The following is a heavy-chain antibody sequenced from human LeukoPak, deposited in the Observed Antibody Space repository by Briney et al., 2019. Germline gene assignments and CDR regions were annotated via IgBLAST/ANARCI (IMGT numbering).Heavy chain of an antibody. Sequence: PSEILSLTCAVYGGSFSGYYWSWIRQPPGKGLEWIGEINHSGSTNYNPSLKSRVTISVDTSKNQFSLKLSSVTAADTAVYYCARDLVEYYGSGSYTEVYYYGMDVWGQGTTVTVSS. V-gene: IGHV4-34*01. CDR1: GGSFSGYY. CDR3: ARDLVEYYGSGSYTEVYYYGMDV. J-gene: IGHJ6*02. CDR2: INHSGST. D-gene: IGHD3-10*01.